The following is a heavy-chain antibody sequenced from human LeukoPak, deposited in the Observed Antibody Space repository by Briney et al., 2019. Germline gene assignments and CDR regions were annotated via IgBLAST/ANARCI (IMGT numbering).Heavy chain of an antibody. Sequence: SETLSLTCTVSGGSISSGGYYWSWIRQHPGKGLEWIGYIYYSGSTYYNPSLKSRVTISVDTSKNQFSLKLSSVTAADTAAYYCARAPSYYYDSSGVDYWGQGTLVTVSS. CDR1: GGSISSGGYY. CDR2: IYYSGST. J-gene: IGHJ4*02. D-gene: IGHD3-22*01. CDR3: ARAPSYYYDSSGVDY. V-gene: IGHV4-31*03.